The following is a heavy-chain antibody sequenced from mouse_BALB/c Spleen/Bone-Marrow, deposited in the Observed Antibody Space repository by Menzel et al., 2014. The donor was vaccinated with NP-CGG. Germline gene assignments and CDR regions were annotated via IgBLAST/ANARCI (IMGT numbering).Heavy chain of an antibody. Sequence: QVQLQQSGAELAKPGASVKMSCKASGYTFTDYWMHWVKPRPGQGLEWIGYINPSSGYTEYNQKFKDKATLTADKSSSTAYMQLNILTSEDSAVYYCARRYGSLWYFDAWGAGTTITVSS. V-gene: IGHV1-7*01. CDR3: ARRYGSLWYFDA. D-gene: IGHD1-1*01. CDR1: GYTFTDYW. J-gene: IGHJ1*01. CDR2: INPSSGYT.